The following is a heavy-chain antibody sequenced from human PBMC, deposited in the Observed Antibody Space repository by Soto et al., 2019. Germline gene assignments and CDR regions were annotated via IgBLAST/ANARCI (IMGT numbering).Heavy chain of an antibody. D-gene: IGHD2-15*01. CDR2: ISAYNGNT. CDR1: GYTFTSYG. CDR3: ARDRYCSGGSCYLGWFDP. Sequence: ASVKVSCKASGYTFTSYGISWVRQAPGQGLEWMGWISAYNGNTNYAQKLQGRVTMTTDTSTSTAYMELRSLRSDDTAVYYCARDRYCSGGSCYLGWFDPWGQGTLVTVS. J-gene: IGHJ5*02. V-gene: IGHV1-18*01.